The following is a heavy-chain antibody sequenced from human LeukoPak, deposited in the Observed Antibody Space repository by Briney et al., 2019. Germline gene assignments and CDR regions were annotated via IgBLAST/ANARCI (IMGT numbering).Heavy chain of an antibody. V-gene: IGHV4-59*08. CDR1: GGSISSYY. CDR3: ARVSGSYYNEDY. J-gene: IGHJ4*02. CDR2: IHYSGST. Sequence: SETLSLTCTVSGGSISSYYWSWIRQPPGKGLEWIGYIHYSGSTNYSPSLKSRVTISVDTSKKQFSLKLSSVTAADTAVYYCARVSGSYYNEDYWGQGTLVTVSS. D-gene: IGHD3-10*01.